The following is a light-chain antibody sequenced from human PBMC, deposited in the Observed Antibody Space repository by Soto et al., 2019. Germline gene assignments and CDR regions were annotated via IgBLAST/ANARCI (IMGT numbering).Light chain of an antibody. CDR1: QSVSSY. Sequence: EIVLTQSPATLSLSPGERATLSCRASQSVSSYLAWYQHKPGQAPRLLIYDASNRATGIPARFSGSGSGTDFTLTISSLEPEDFAVYYCQQGSNWPWTFGQGTKVEIK. V-gene: IGKV3-11*01. CDR3: QQGSNWPWT. J-gene: IGKJ1*01. CDR2: DAS.